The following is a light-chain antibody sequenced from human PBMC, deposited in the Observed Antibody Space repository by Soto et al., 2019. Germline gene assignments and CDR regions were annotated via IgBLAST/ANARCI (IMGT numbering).Light chain of an antibody. CDR3: SSYAGSNNWN. V-gene: IGLV2-8*01. Sequence: QSALTQPPSASGSPGQSVTISCTGTSSDVGGYNYVSWYQQHPGKAPKLMIYEVSKRPSGVPERFSGSKSGNTASLTVSGLQAEDEANYYCSSYAGSNNWNFGTGTKLTVL. J-gene: IGLJ1*01. CDR2: EVS. CDR1: SSDVGGYNY.